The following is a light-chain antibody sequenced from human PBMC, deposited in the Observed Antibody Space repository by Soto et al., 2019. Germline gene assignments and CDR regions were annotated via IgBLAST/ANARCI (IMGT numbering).Light chain of an antibody. CDR3: CSYAGSYIYVV. CDR1: SSDIGNYNY. J-gene: IGLJ2*01. V-gene: IGLV2-11*01. Sequence: QSALTQPRSVSGSPGQSVTISCTGTSSDIGNYNYVSWYQQHPGKAPKLIIYDVSTRPSGIPDGFSGSKSGNTASLTSSGLQSEDEADYYCCSYAGSYIYVVFGGGTKLTVL. CDR2: DVS.